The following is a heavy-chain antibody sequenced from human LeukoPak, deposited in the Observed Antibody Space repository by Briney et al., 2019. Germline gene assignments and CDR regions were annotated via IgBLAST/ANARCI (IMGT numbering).Heavy chain of an antibody. D-gene: IGHD3-22*01. Sequence: SGGSLRLSCAASGFTFSDYYMSWIRPAPGKGLEWVSYISSSGSTIYYADSVKGRFTISRDDAKNSLYLQMNSLRAEDTAVYYCAREDSSGYVGGYWGQGTLVTVSS. CDR3: AREDSSGYVGGY. CDR2: ISSSGSTI. CDR1: GFTFSDYY. V-gene: IGHV3-11*01. J-gene: IGHJ4*02.